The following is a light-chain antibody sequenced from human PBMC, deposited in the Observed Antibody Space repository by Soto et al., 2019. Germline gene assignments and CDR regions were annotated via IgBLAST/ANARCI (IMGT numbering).Light chain of an antibody. CDR1: QSVSSH. J-gene: IGKJ5*01. Sequence: EIVLNQSPGTLSVSPGERATLSCRASQSVSSHLVWFQQKPGQAPRLLIYDASTRATGIPARFSGSGSGSDFTLTISSLEPEDFAVYYCHQRSNWPITFGQGKRLDIK. V-gene: IGKV3-11*01. CDR2: DAS. CDR3: HQRSNWPIT.